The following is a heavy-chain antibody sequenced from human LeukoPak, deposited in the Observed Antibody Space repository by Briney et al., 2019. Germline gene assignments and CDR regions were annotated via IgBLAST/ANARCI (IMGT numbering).Heavy chain of an antibody. D-gene: IGHD3-10*01. CDR1: GFTFTTYW. V-gene: IGHV3-74*01. CDR2: ISSDGSDT. J-gene: IGHJ4*02. Sequence: GGSLRLSCATSGFTFTTYWMHWVRQAPGKGLVWVSGISSDGSDTRYADFVMGRFTISRDNAKDTLYLQMEGLTADDTAVYYCARDFKDRGFWGQGTLVTVSS. CDR3: ARDFKDRGF.